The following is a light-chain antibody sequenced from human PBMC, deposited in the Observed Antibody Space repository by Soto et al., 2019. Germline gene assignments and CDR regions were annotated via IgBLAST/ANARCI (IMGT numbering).Light chain of an antibody. CDR1: PSVSSSY. CDR3: QQCATWPPKWT. Sequence: EIVLTQSPGTLSLSQGARATLYCRASPSVSSSYLAWYQQKTGQAPRLLIYDASNRATGIPARFSGSGSVTDFTLNISRLEPEDFAGYYCQQCATWPPKWTFGPGTKLDIK. V-gene: IGKV3D-20*02. J-gene: IGKJ1*01. CDR2: DAS.